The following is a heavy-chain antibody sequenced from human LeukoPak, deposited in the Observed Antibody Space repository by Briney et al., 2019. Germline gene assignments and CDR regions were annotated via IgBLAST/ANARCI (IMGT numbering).Heavy chain of an antibody. CDR3: AREGYGRYDGMDV. J-gene: IGHJ6*02. CDR2: ISAIGGST. Sequence: GGSLRLSCAASGFTFTTYAMSWVRQAPGKGLEWVSGISAIGGSTYHADSVKGRFSISRDNSKNTLYLQMNRLRAEDTAVYYCAREGYGRYDGMDVWGQGTTVTVSS. D-gene: IGHD5-18*01. CDR1: GFTFTTYA. V-gene: IGHV3-23*01.